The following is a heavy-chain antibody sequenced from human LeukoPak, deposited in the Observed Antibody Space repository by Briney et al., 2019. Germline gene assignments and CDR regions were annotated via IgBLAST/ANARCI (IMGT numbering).Heavy chain of an antibody. Sequence: SETLSLTCAVSGGSFNGYYWSWIRQPPGKGLECIGEIHHSGSTNYNPSLKSRVTISVDTSRNQFSLKLSSVTAADTAVYYCAREGDYTFDYWGQGTLVTVSS. CDR2: IHHSGST. CDR1: GGSFNGYY. J-gene: IGHJ4*02. D-gene: IGHD3-16*01. V-gene: IGHV4-34*01. CDR3: AREGDYTFDY.